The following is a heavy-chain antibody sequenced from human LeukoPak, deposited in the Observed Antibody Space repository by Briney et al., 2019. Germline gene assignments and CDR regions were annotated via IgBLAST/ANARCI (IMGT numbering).Heavy chain of an antibody. J-gene: IGHJ4*02. Sequence: GGSLRLSCAASGFTFSNAWMSWVRQAPGKGLEWVSVIYSGGSTYYADSVKGRFTISRHNSKNTLYLQMNSLRAEDTAVYYCASPAVRGVPLRYWGQGTLVTVSS. D-gene: IGHD3-10*01. CDR3: ASPAVRGVPLRY. V-gene: IGHV3-53*04. CDR2: IYSGGST. CDR1: GFTFSNAW.